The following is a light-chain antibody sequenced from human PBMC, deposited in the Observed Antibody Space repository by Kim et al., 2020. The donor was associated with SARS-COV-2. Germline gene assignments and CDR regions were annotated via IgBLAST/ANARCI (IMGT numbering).Light chain of an antibody. CDR3: ISYTTSTTRV. CDR1: SSDVGGYNY. J-gene: IGLJ3*02. V-gene: IGLV2-14*03. Sequence: QSALTQPASVSGSPGHSITISCSGSSSDVGGYNYVSWYQQHQGKAPKLIIYDVGTRPSGVSYRFSGSKSGNTASLTISGLQTEDEADYYCISYTTSTTRVFGGGTRLT. CDR2: DVG.